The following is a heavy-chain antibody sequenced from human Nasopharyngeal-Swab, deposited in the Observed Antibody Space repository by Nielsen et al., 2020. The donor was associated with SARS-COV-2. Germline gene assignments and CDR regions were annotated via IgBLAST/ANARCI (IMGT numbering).Heavy chain of an antibody. D-gene: IGHD3-16*02. J-gene: IGHJ6*03. CDR3: ARQGVFVPAYFHQYYMDV. Sequence: GASLKISCAASGFSFSTYWMTWVRQAPGKGLEWVANIKQDGSEKYYVYSLKGRFTVSRDTPKNFLYLQVNSLRAEDTAVYYCARQGVFVPAYFHQYYMDVWGKGTTVTVSS. V-gene: IGHV3-7*03. CDR1: GFSFSTYW. CDR2: IKQDGSEK.